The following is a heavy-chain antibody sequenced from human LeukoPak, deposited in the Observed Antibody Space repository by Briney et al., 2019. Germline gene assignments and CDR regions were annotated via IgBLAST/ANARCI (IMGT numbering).Heavy chain of an antibody. CDR2: ISSSSSYI. V-gene: IGHV3-21*01. Sequence: GGSLRLSCAASGFTFSSYSMNWVRQAPGKGLEWVSSISSSSSYIYYADSVKGRLTISRDNAKNSLYLQMNSLRAEDTAVYYCARYTPPRYCSSTSCLYGMDVWGQGTTVTVSS. D-gene: IGHD2-2*01. J-gene: IGHJ6*02. CDR3: ARYTPPRYCSSTSCLYGMDV. CDR1: GFTFSSYS.